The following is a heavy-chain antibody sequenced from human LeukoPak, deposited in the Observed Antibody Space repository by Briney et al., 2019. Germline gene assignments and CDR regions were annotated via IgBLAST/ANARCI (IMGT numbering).Heavy chain of an antibody. CDR1: GFTFDDYA. J-gene: IGHJ6*03. CDR2: ISGSGGST. CDR3: AKGFYYYYYMDV. Sequence: GRSLRLSCAASGFTFDDYAMSWVRQAPGKGLEWVSAISGSGGSTYYADSVKGRFTISRDNSKNTLYLQMNSLRAEDTAVYYCAKGFYYYYYMDVWGKGTTVTVSS. V-gene: IGHV3-23*01.